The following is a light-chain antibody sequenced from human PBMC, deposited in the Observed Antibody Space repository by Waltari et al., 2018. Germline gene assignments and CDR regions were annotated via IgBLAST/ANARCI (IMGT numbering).Light chain of an antibody. CDR1: QSVSSSY. CDR2: DAS. J-gene: IGKJ5*01. Sequence: IVLTQSPGTLSFSPGERATLSCRASQSVSSSYLAWYQQKFGQAPRLLIYDASSRATGIPDRFSGSGSGTDFTLTISRLEPEDFAVYYCQQYGSSLLITFGQGTRLEIK. CDR3: QQYGSSLLIT. V-gene: IGKV3-20*01.